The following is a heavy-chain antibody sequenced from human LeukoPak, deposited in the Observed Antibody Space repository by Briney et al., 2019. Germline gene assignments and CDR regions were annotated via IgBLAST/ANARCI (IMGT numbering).Heavy chain of an antibody. CDR1: GYTFTRNY. V-gene: IGHV1-46*01. CDR3: ARLIGDYYDNSRSSYWHGHLDY. J-gene: IGHJ4*02. D-gene: IGHD3-22*01. CDR2: IDPSGGGT. Sequence: ASVKVSCKASGYTFTRNYINWLRQPPGQGLEWTGMIDPSGGGTAYAQKFQDRVTMTSDTSTSTVYMELNSLRSEDTAVYYCARLIGDYYDNSRSSYWHGHLDYWGQGALVTVSS.